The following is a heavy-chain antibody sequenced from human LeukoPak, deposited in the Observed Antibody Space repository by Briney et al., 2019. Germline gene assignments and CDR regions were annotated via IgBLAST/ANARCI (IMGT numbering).Heavy chain of an antibody. D-gene: IGHD6-13*01. CDR3: ARDPGTLATYFDY. J-gene: IGHJ4*02. CDR2: IWYDGSKK. V-gene: IGHV3-33*01. Sequence: GRSLRLSCAASGYSFSSYGMQWVRQAPGTGLEWVAVIWYDGSKKYYADSVKGRFTISRDDSKNTLYLQMNSLRAEDTAIYYCARDPGTLATYFDYWGPGTLVTVSS. CDR1: GYSFSSYG.